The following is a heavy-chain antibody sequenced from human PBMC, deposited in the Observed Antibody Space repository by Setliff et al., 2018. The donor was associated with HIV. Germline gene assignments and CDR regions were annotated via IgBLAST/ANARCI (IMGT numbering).Heavy chain of an antibody. Sequence: PGGSLRLSCAASGFAFGDYAMHWVRQAPGKGLEWVANIKQDGSEKYYVDSVKGRFTISRDNAKNTLYLQMNSLRAEDTAVYYCARFNRVDDAFDIWGQGTMVTVSS. V-gene: IGHV3-7*01. J-gene: IGHJ3*02. CDR3: ARFNRVDDAFDI. CDR2: IKQDGSEK. CDR1: GFAFGDYA.